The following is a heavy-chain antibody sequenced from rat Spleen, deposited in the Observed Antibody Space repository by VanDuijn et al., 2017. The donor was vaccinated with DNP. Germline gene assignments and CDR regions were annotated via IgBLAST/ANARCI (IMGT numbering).Heavy chain of an antibody. V-gene: IGHV2-19*01. J-gene: IGHJ3*01. CDR2: IRSDEST. Sequence: QVQLKESGPGLVQPSQTLSLTCTVSGFSLTDFSVHWVRQPPGKGLEWMGRIRSDESTDYNSDLKSRLTISRDTSKSQVFLKMNSLETEDTAIYFCTSPYGGYGFAYWGRGTLVTVSS. CDR1: GFSLTDFS. CDR3: TSPYGGYGFAY. D-gene: IGHD1-11*01.